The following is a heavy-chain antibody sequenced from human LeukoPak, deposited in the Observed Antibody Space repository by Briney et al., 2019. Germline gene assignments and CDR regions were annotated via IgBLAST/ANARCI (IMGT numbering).Heavy chain of an antibody. V-gene: IGHV3-23*01. CDR3: AKDGAITMIVVVNTFDY. D-gene: IGHD3-22*01. CDR1: GFTFSSYA. J-gene: IGHJ4*02. CDR2: ISGSGGST. Sequence: PGGSLRLSCAASGFTFSSYAMSWVRQAPGKGLEWVSAISGSGGSTYYADSVKGRFTISRDNSKNTLYLQMNSPRAEDTAVYYCAKDGAITMIVVVNTFDYWGQGTLVTVSS.